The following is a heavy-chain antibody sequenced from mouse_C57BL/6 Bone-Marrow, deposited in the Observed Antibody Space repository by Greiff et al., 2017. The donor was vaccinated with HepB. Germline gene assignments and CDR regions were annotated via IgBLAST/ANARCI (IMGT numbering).Heavy chain of an antibody. V-gene: IGHV2-2*01. CDR2: IWSGGST. CDR1: GFSLTSYG. J-gene: IGHJ1*03. Sequence: VKLQQSGPGLVQPSQSLSITCTVSGFSLTSYGVHWVRQSPGKGLEWLGVIWSGGSTDYNAAFISRLSISKDNSKSQVFFKMNSLQADDTAIYYCASHGNYVYFDVWGTGTTVTVSS. CDR3: ASHGNYVYFDV. D-gene: IGHD2-1*01.